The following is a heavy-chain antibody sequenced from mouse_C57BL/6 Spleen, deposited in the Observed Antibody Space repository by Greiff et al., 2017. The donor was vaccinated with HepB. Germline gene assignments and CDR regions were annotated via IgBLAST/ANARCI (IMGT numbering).Heavy chain of an antibody. CDR2: INPSNGGT. V-gene: IGHV1-53*01. CDR1: GYTFTSYW. D-gene: IGHD2-4*01. Sequence: VQLQQPGTELVKPGASVKLSCKASGYTFTSYWMHWVKQRPGQGLEWIGNINPSNGGTNYNEKFKSKATLTVDKSSSTAYMQLSSLTSEDSAVYCCAPYDYDAPGFDYWGQGTTLTVSS. CDR3: APYDYDAPGFDY. J-gene: IGHJ2*01.